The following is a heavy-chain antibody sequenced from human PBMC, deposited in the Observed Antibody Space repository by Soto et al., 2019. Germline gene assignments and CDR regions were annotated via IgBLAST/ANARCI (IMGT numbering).Heavy chain of an antibody. Sequence: QVQLQQWGAGLLKPSETLSLTCAVYGGSFSGYYWSWIRQPPGKGLEWIGEINHSGSTNYNPSLKSRVTISVDTSKNQFSLKLSSVTAADTAVYYCARGLYYDSSGYYYGGSFYYYGMDVWGQGTTVTASS. CDR2: INHSGST. V-gene: IGHV4-34*01. CDR1: GGSFSGYY. J-gene: IGHJ6*02. CDR3: ARGLYYDSSGYYYGGSFYYYGMDV. D-gene: IGHD3-22*01.